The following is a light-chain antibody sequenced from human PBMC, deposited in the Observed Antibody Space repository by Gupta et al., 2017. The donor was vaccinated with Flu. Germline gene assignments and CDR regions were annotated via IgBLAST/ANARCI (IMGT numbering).Light chain of an antibody. V-gene: IGKV3-20*01. CDR2: DAS. Sequence: EIVLTQSPGTVSLSPGERATLSCRASQSVSSTYLAWYQQKPGQAPRLLIYDASSRATGVPDRFSGTGYRTDFTLIISRREPEDFAVYYCQQYGGSPRYTFGQGTKLEIK. CDR1: QSVSSTY. J-gene: IGKJ2*01. CDR3: QQYGGSPRYT.